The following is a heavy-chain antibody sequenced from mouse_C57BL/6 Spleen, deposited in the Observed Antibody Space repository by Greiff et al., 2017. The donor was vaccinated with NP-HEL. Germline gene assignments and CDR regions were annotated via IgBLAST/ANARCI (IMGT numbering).Heavy chain of an antibody. CDR1: GFTFSSYA. J-gene: IGHJ3*01. Sequence: EVKLVESGEGLVKPGGSLKLSCAASGFTFSSYAMSWVRQTPEKRLEWVAYISSGGDYISYADTVKGRFTISRDNARNTLYLQMSSLKSEDTAMYYGTRGLFTTVVATPFAYWGQGTLVTVSA. V-gene: IGHV5-9-1*02. CDR2: ISSGGDYI. CDR3: TRGLFTTVVATPFAY. D-gene: IGHD1-1*01.